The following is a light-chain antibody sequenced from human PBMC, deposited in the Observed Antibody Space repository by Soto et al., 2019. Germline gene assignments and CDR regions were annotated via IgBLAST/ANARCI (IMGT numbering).Light chain of an antibody. CDR2: DAS. V-gene: IGKV3-20*01. CDR3: QQYGRSPGLIT. J-gene: IGKJ3*01. CDR1: QSVSSTY. Sequence: EIVLTQSPGTLSLSPGERATLSCRASQSVSSTYLAWYQQKPGQAPRLLIYDASIRATGIPDRFSGSGSGTDFTLTISRLEPEDFAVYYCQQYGRSPGLITFCPGTKVDIK.